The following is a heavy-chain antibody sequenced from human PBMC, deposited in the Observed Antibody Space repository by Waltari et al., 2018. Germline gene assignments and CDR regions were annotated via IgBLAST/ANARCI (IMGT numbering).Heavy chain of an antibody. J-gene: IGHJ4*02. Sequence: QVQLVQAGAEVKKPGYSVKVSCKASGGTFSSYAISWVRQATGQGLEWMVGIIPIFGTANYAQKFQGRVTITADESTSTAYMELSSLRSEDTAVYYCARAHYYDSSGSPRDFDYWGQGTLVTVSS. CDR1: GGTFSSYA. V-gene: IGHV1-69*13. CDR3: ARAHYYDSSGSPRDFDY. CDR2: IIPIFGTA. D-gene: IGHD3-22*01.